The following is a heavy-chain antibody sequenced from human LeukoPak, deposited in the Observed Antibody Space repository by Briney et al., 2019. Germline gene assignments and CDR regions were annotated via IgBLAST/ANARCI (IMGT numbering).Heavy chain of an antibody. CDR2: INHSGST. CDR3: ARDRGRHSLDY. Sequence: SETLSLTCAVYGGSFSGYYWSWIRQPPGKGLEWIGEINHSGSTNYNPSLKSQVTISVDTSKNQFSLKLSSVTAADTAVYYCARDRGRHSLDYWGQGTLVTVSS. J-gene: IGHJ4*02. V-gene: IGHV4-34*01. CDR1: GGSFSGYY.